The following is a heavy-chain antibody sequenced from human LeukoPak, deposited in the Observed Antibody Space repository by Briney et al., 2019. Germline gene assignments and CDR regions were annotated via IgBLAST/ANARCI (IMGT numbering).Heavy chain of an antibody. CDR2: IKEDGSEK. CDR3: VREGKWEMTTTTGSFDY. J-gene: IGHJ4*02. CDR1: GFTFSNYW. Sequence: PGGSLRLSCAASGFTFSNYWMNWVRQAPEKGLEWVTNIKEDGSEKYYVDSVKGRFTISRDNAENSLYLQMNSLRAEDTAVYYCVREGKWEMTTTTGSFDYWGQGTLVTVSS. V-gene: IGHV3-7*01. D-gene: IGHD5-24*01.